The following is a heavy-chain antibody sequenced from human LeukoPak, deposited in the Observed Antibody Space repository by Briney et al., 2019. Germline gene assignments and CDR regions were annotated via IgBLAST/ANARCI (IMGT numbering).Heavy chain of an antibody. V-gene: IGHV3-7*03. Sequence: GGSLRLSCAASGFPFSSYWMSWVRQAPGKGLEWVANIKQDGSEKYYVDSVKGRFTISRDNAKNSLYLQMNSLRAEDTAVYYCARGSIVVVPAAIGSQAFDIWGQGTMVTVSS. J-gene: IGHJ3*02. D-gene: IGHD2-2*01. CDR1: GFPFSSYW. CDR3: ARGSIVVVPAAIGSQAFDI. CDR2: IKQDGSEK.